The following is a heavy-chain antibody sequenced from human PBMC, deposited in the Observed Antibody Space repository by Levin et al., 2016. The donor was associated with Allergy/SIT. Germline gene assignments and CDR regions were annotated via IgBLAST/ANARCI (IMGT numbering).Heavy chain of an antibody. J-gene: IGHJ3*02. CDR1: GGTFSSYA. CDR3: ACGDGYNYIGDDAFDI. D-gene: IGHD5-24*01. CDR2: IIPIFGTA. Sequence: SVKVSCKASGGTFSSYAISWVRQAPGQGLEWMGGIIPIFGTANYAQKFQGRVTITADESTSTAYMELSSLRSEDTAVYYCACGDGYNYIGDDAFDIWGQGTMVTVSS. V-gene: IGHV1-69*13.